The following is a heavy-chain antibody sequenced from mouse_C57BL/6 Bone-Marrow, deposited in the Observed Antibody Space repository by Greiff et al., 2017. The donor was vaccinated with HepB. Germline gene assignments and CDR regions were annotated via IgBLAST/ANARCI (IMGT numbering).Heavy chain of an antibody. CDR3: VRGDYYGSSYNAMDY. Sequence: EVKVVESGGGLVQPKGSLKLSCAASGFTFNPYAMHWVRQAPGKGLEWVARIRSKSSNYATYYADSVKDRFTISRDDSQSMLYLQMNNLKTEDTAMYYCVRGDYYGSSYNAMDYWGQGTSVTVSS. D-gene: IGHD1-1*01. CDR2: IRSKSSNYAT. V-gene: IGHV10-3*01. CDR1: GFTFNPYA. J-gene: IGHJ4*01.